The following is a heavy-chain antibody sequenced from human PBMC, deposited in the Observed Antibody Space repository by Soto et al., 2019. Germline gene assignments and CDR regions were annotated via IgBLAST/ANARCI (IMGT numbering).Heavy chain of an antibody. Sequence: PGGSLRLSCSTSGFTFWNFAMAWVRQGPGKGLEWVSTVNDSGGSTYYADSVKGRFTISRDNSKNTLYLQMNSLRAEDTAVYYCAVIIYDFWSGYYNGMDVWGQGTTVTVSS. V-gene: IGHV3-23*01. J-gene: IGHJ6*02. CDR2: VNDSGGST. CDR3: AVIIYDFWSGYYNGMDV. D-gene: IGHD3-3*01. CDR1: GFTFWNFA.